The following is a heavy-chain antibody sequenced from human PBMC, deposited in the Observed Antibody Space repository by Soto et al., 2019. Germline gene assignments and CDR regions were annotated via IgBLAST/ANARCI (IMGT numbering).Heavy chain of an antibody. D-gene: IGHD3-9*01. CDR3: ARDSLSDILTTGYMDV. J-gene: IGHJ6*03. V-gene: IGHV3-66*01. CDR1: GFTVSSNY. Sequence: PGGSLRLSCAASGFTVSSNYMGWVRQAPGKGLEWVSVIYSGGSTYYADSVKGRFTISRDNSKNTLYLQMNSLRAEDTAVYYCARDSLSDILTTGYMDVWGKGTTVTVSS. CDR2: IYSGGST.